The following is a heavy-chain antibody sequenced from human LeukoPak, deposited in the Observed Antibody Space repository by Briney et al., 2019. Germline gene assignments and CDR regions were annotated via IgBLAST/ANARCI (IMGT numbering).Heavy chain of an antibody. CDR2: IYYSGST. V-gene: IGHV4-30-4*01. Sequence: SETLSLTCTVSGGSISSGDYYWSWIRQPPGKGLEWIGYIYYSGSTYYNPSLKSRVTISVDTSKNQFSLKLSSVTAADTAVYYCARGGDYSNYEGLDYWGQGTLVTVSS. D-gene: IGHD4-11*01. J-gene: IGHJ4*02. CDR3: ARGGDYSNYEGLDY. CDR1: GGSISSGDYY.